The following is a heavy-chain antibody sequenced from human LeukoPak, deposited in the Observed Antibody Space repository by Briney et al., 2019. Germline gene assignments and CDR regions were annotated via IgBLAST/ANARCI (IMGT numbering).Heavy chain of an antibody. CDR1: GLTFSSYA. V-gene: IGHV3-23*01. CDR3: AKVSNGDNYFDF. D-gene: IGHD6-19*01. J-gene: IGHJ4*02. Sequence: GGSLRLSCAASGLTFSSYAMSWVRQAPGKGLEWVSGISGSGGTTYCADSVKGRFTISRDNSKNTLNLQMNSLRAEDTAVYYCAKVSNGDNYFDFWGQGTLVTVSS. CDR2: ISGSGGTT.